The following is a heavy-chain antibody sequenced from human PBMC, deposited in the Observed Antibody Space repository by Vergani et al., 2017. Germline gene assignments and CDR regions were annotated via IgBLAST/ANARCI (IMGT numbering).Heavy chain of an antibody. CDR1: GFTFSSYA. V-gene: IGHV3-43*02. J-gene: IGHJ6*02. Sequence: EVQLLESGGGVVQPGRSLRLSCAASGFTFSSYAMHWVRQAPGKGLEWVSLISWDGGSTYYADSVKGRFTISRDNSKNSLYLQMNSLRTEDTALYYCAKDQDGMDVWGQGTTVTVSS. CDR3: AKDQDGMDV. CDR2: ISWDGGST.